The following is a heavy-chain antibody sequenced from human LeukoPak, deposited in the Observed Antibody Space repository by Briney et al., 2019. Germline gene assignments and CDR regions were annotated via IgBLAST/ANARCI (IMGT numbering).Heavy chain of an antibody. V-gene: IGHV4-34*01. Sequence: SETLSLTCAVYGGSFSSYYWSWIRQPPGKGLEWIGEIIHSGITTYNPSLTSRVTISVDTSKSQFSLKLSSVTAADTAVYYCARGSPIVATNGYFNYWGQGTLVTVSP. CDR1: GGSFSSYY. J-gene: IGHJ4*02. CDR2: IIHSGIT. CDR3: ARGSPIVATNGYFNY. D-gene: IGHD5-12*01.